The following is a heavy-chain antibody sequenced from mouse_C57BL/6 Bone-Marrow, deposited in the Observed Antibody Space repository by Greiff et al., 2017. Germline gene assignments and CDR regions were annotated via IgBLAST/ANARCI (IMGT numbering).Heavy chain of an antibody. D-gene: IGHD4-1*01. J-gene: IGHJ4*01. V-gene: IGHV1-50*01. Sequence: QVQLQQPGAELVKPGASVKLSCKASGYTFTSYWLQWVKQRPGQGLEWIGEIDPSDSSTNYNQKFKGKATLTVDTSSSTAYMQLSSMTSEDSAVYYCATPNGDEAMDDWGQRTSVTVSA. CDR3: ATPNGDEAMDD. CDR1: GYTFTSYW. CDR2: IDPSDSST.